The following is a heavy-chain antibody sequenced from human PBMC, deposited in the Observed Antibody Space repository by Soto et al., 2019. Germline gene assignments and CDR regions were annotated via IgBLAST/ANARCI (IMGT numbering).Heavy chain of an antibody. CDR3: ARPVGYYSGMAV. V-gene: IGHV1-3*01. CDR2: INAGNGNT. CDR1: GYTFTSYA. J-gene: IGHJ6*02. Sequence: QVQLVQSGAEVKKPGASVKVSCKASGYTFTSYAMHWVRQAPGQRLEWMGWINAGNGNTKYSQKFQGRVTITRDTSASSAYMALRSLRSEDTAVYYCARPVGYYSGMAVWGQGPPVTVSS.